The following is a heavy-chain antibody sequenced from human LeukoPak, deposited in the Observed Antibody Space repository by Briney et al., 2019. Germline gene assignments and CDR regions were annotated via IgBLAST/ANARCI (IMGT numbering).Heavy chain of an antibody. CDR2: ISGSGGST. V-gene: IGHV3-23*01. J-gene: IGHJ4*02. D-gene: IGHD3-3*01. CDR3: AKDNDFWSGYHDW. Sequence: PGGSLRLSCAASGFTFSSYAMSWVRQAPGKGLEWVSAISGSGGSTYYADSVKGRFTISRDNTKNTLYLQMNSLRAEDTAVYYCAKDNDFWSGYHDWWGQGTLVTVSS. CDR1: GFTFSSYA.